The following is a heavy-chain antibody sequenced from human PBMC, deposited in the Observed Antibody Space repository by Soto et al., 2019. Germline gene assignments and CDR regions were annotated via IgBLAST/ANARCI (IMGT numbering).Heavy chain of an antibody. Sequence: GESLKISCKGSGYSFTNYWIGWVRQMPGKGLEWMGIISPGYSDTRYSPSFDGQVTISADKSITTSYLQLSSLKASDTAIYYCARLRQRVSGECDCLCQGTLVAVSS. V-gene: IGHV5-51*01. CDR3: ARLRQRVSGECDC. D-gene: IGHD6-25*01. J-gene: IGHJ4*02. CDR1: GYSFTNYW. CDR2: ISPGYSDT.